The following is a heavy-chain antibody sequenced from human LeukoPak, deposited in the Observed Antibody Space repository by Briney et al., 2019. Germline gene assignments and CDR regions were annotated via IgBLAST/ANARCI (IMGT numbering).Heavy chain of an antibody. CDR2: ISQDGSET. Sequence: GGSLRLSCAASGFTFNSFFLNWVRLTPGRELEWLACISQDGSETFYMDSVRGRFTISRDNTKNSLYLQMDSLRTEDTAVYYCARGNYDSSGVLDYWGQGTLVTVSS. V-gene: IGHV3-7*01. D-gene: IGHD3-22*01. CDR3: ARGNYDSSGVLDY. J-gene: IGHJ4*02. CDR1: GFTFNSFF.